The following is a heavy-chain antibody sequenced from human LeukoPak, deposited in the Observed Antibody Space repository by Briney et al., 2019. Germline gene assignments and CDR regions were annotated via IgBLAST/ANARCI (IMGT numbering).Heavy chain of an antibody. CDR3: AKDDAWLRYQY. Sequence: QPGGSLRLSCAASGIIFNSYSMNWVRQAPGKGLEWVSGISGSGGSTYYADSVKGRFTISRDNSKNTLDLQMNSLRAEDTAVYYCAKDDAWLRYQYWGQGTLVTVSS. J-gene: IGHJ4*02. CDR1: GIIFNSYS. CDR2: ISGSGGST. D-gene: IGHD3-9*01. V-gene: IGHV3-23*01.